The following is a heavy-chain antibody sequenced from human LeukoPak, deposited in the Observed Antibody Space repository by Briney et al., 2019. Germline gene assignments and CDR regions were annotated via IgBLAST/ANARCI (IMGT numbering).Heavy chain of an antibody. CDR2: ISRDGGST. V-gene: IGHV3-43*02. CDR1: GFTFDYYA. CDR3: AKDIGEQWFFDY. Sequence: AGGSLRLSCAASGFTFDYYAMHWVRQAPGKGLEWVSLISRDGGSTYYADSVKGRFTISRDNSKNSLYLQMNSLRTEDTALYYCAKDIGEQWFFDYWGQGTLVTVSP. D-gene: IGHD3-10*01. J-gene: IGHJ4*02.